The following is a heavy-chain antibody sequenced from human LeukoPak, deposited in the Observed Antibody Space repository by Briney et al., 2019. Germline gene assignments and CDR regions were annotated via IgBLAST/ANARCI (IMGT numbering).Heavy chain of an antibody. CDR1: GFTFSSYA. D-gene: IGHD3-22*01. Sequence: GRSLRLSCAASGFTFSSYAMHWVRQAPGKGLEWVAVISHDGSTKYYADSVKGRFTISRDNSKNTLYLQMNRLRAEDTAVYYCASLVGDSGGYLDYWGQGTLVTVSS. V-gene: IGHV3-30-3*01. CDR2: ISHDGSTK. CDR3: ASLVGDSGGYLDY. J-gene: IGHJ4*02.